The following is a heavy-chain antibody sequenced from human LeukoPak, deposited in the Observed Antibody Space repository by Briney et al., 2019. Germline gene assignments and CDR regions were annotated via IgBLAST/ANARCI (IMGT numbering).Heavy chain of an antibody. CDR2: IYSGGST. V-gene: IGHV3-66*01. CDR1: GFTVSSNY. CDR3: ARGHNFGRLHPFDY. J-gene: IGHJ4*02. Sequence: GGSLRLSCVASGFTVSSNYMSWVRQAPGKGLEWVSVIYSGGSTYYADSVKGRFTISRDNSKNTLYLQMNSLRAEDTAVYYCARGHNFGRLHPFDYWGQGTLVTVSS. D-gene: IGHD3-9*01.